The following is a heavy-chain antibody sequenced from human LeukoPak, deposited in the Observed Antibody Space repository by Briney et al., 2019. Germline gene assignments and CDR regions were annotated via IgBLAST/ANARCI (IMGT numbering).Heavy chain of an antibody. CDR2: IYHSGST. J-gene: IGHJ4*02. D-gene: IGHD3-22*01. CDR3: ARVRVEDYYDSSGYYWGWFDY. CDR1: GGSISSGSYY. V-gene: IGHV4-39*07. Sequence: SETLSLTCTVSGGSISSGSYYWSWIRQPAGKGLEWIGSIYHSGSTYYNPSLKSRVTISVDTSKNQFSLKLSSVTAADTAVYYCARVRVEDYYDSSGYYWGWFDYWGQGTLVTVSS.